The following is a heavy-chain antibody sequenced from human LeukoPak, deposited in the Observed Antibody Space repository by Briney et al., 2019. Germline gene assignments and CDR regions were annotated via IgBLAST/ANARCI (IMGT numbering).Heavy chain of an antibody. D-gene: IGHD3-22*01. CDR2: ISANGGST. J-gene: IGHJ4*02. CDR3: AKGPTYDSLPYYFDY. V-gene: IGHV3-64D*06. Sequence: GGSLRLSCSASGFIISDYAMHWVRQAPGKGLEYVSGISANGGSTYHADSVKGRFTISRDTSKNTLYLQMSSLRAEDTAIYYCAKGPTYDSLPYYFDYWGQGTLVTVSS. CDR1: GFIISDYA.